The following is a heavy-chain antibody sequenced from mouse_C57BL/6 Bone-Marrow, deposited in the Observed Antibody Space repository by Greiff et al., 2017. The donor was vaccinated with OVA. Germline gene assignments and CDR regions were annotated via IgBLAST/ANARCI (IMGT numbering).Heavy chain of an antibody. CDR2: ISNGGGST. CDR1: GFTLSDYY. Sequence: EVKLMESGGGLVQPGGSLKLSCAASGFTLSDYYMYWVRQTPEKRLEWVAYISNGGGSTYYPDTVKGRFTISRDNAKNTLYLQMSRLKSEDTAMYYCARHDSSGYYFDYWGQGTTLTVSS. D-gene: IGHD3-2*02. J-gene: IGHJ2*01. V-gene: IGHV5-12*01. CDR3: ARHDSSGYYFDY.